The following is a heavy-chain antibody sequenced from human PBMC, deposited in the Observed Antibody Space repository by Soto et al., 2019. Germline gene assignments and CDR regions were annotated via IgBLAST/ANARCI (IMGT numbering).Heavy chain of an antibody. V-gene: IGHV1-2*04. J-gene: IGHJ5*02. Sequence: QVQLVQSGAEVKKPGASVKVSCKASGYTFTGYYMHWVRQAPGQGLEWMGWINPNSGGTHYAQNFQDWVTMTRDTSISTAYMELSMLRSDDTAVYYCARGGLVVVPAAKTDLDPWGQGTLVTVSS. D-gene: IGHD2-2*01. CDR3: ARGGLVVVPAAKTDLDP. CDR2: INPNSGGT. CDR1: GYTFTGYY.